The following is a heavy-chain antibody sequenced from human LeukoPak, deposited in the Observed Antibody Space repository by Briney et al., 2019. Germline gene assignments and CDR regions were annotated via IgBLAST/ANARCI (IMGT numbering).Heavy chain of an antibody. V-gene: IGHV4-34*01. CDR1: GGSFSGYY. CDR2: INHSGST. J-gene: IGHJ5*02. CDR3: ARGYNYYGSGSYGWFDP. Sequence: SETLSLTCAAYGGSFSGYYWSWIRQPPGKGLEWIGEINHSGSTNYNPSLKSRVTISVDTSKNQFSMKLSSVTAADTAVYYCARGYNYYGSGSYGWFDPWGQGTLVTVSS. D-gene: IGHD3-10*01.